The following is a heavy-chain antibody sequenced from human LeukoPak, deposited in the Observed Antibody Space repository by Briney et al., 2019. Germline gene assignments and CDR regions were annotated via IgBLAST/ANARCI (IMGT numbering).Heavy chain of an antibody. CDR3: ARPSLDYGGIDAFDF. CDR1: VGSFSGYY. CDR2: INHSGST. J-gene: IGHJ3*01. Sequence: PPETLSLTCAVYVGSFSGYYWSWIRQPPGKGLEWIGEINHSGSTNYNPSLKSRVTISVDTSKNQFSLKLSSVTAADTAVYYCARPSLDYGGIDAFDFWGQGTLVTVSS. V-gene: IGHV4-34*01. D-gene: IGHD4-23*01.